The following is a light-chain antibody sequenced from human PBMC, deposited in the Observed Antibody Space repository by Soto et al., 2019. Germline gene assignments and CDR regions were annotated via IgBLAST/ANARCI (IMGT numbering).Light chain of an antibody. J-gene: IGKJ4*01. Sequence: EIVLTQSPGTLSLYPGERATLSCRASQSVSSYLAWSQQKPGQAPRLLIYGASNRATGIPARFSGSGSGTDVSLTISFLEPEDYAVYYCLPRSKWLTFGGGTQVEIK. CDR2: GAS. CDR3: LPRSKWLT. CDR1: QSVSSY. V-gene: IGKV3-11*01.